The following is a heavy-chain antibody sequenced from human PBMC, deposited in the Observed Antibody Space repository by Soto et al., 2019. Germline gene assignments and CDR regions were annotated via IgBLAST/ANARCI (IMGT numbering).Heavy chain of an antibody. CDR2: INHSGST. D-gene: IGHD4-17*01. CDR3: ARDDYGDYVEYFQH. CDR1: GGSFSGYY. J-gene: IGHJ1*01. V-gene: IGHV4-34*01. Sequence: PSETLSLTCAVYGGSFSGYYWNWIRQPPGKGLEWIGEINHSGSTNYNPSLKSRVTISVDTSKNQFSLKLSSVTAADTAVYYCARDDYGDYVEYFQHWGQGTLVTVSS.